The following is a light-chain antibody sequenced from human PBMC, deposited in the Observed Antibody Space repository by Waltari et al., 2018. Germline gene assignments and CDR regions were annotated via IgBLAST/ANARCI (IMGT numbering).Light chain of an antibody. V-gene: IGKV1D-12*01. Sequence: IQMTQSPSSVSASIADRVTITCRASQGISSWLAWYQKKPGQAPELLIYAASSLQSGVPSRFSGSGSGTDFTLTINSLQPEDFATYYCQQANSFPFTFGQGTRLEI. J-gene: IGKJ5*01. CDR1: QGISSW. CDR3: QQANSFPFT. CDR2: AAS.